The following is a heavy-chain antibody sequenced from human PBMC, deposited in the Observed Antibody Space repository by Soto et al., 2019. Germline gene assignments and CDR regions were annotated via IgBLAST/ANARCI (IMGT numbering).Heavy chain of an antibody. V-gene: IGHV4-4*07. CDR3: ARDTASSGWYGRDYYYGMDV. CDR1: GGSISSYY. Sequence: QVQLQESGPGLVKPSETLSLTCTVSGGSISSYYWGWIRQPAGKGLEWIGRIYTSGSTYYNPSLKSRVTMSVDTSKNQFSLKLRAVTAADTAVYYCARDTASSGWYGRDYYYGMDVWGQGTTVTVSS. J-gene: IGHJ6*02. CDR2: IYTSGST. D-gene: IGHD6-19*01.